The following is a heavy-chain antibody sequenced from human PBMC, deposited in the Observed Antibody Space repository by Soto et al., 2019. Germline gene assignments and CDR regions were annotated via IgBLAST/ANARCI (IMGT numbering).Heavy chain of an antibody. J-gene: IGHJ4*02. CDR3: AKEVPYCSGGSCYSSYFDY. CDR2: ISYDGSNK. V-gene: IGHV3-30*18. CDR1: GFTFSSYG. D-gene: IGHD2-15*01. Sequence: GSLRLSCAASGFTFSSYGMHWVRQAPGKGLEWVAVISYDGSNKYYADSVKGRFTISRDNSKNTLYLQMNSLRAEDTAVYYCAKEVPYCSGGSCYSSYFDYWGQGTLVTVSS.